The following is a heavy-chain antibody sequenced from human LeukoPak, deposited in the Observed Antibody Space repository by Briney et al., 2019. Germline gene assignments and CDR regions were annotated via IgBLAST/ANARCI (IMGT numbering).Heavy chain of an antibody. CDR3: AKKGSFIAL. CDR2: FYHGGST. V-gene: IGHV4-38-2*02. Sequence: SETLSLTCNVSGYSITNGYYWAWIRQPPGKGLEWIGSFYHGGSTYYNPSLKSRVTISGDASKNQFSLKVNSVTAADTAVYYCAKKGSFIALWGQGTLVTVSS. J-gene: IGHJ4*02. D-gene: IGHD2/OR15-2a*01. CDR1: GYSITNGYY.